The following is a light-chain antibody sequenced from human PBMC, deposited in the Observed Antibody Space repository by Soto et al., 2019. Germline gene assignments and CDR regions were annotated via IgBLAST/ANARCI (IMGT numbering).Light chain of an antibody. CDR1: QDIDSW. CDR2: ASS. V-gene: IGKV1-12*01. Sequence: DLQLTQSPSSVSASVRDRVTITCRSSQDIDSWLAWYQQTPGKAPKLLIFASSTLQSGVPSRFSGGGSGTDFYLATSGLQREDCATYYCQQANSFPITFGQGNKVDIK. J-gene: IGKJ1*01. CDR3: QQANSFPIT.